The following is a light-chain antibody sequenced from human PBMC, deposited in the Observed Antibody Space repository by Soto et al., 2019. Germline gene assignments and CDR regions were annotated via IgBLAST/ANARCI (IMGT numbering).Light chain of an antibody. J-gene: IGKJ1*01. CDR2: GAS. Sequence: VLTQSSATLSVSPGDRATLSCRASQRVSSSLAWCQQKPRQAPTLLIYGASSRATGIPASLSGSGSGTEDTLPTSSRQSQEFAVYYCQQNNNWPQWTFGQGTKVDIK. CDR3: QQNNNWPQWT. CDR1: QRVSSS. V-gene: IGKV3-15*01.